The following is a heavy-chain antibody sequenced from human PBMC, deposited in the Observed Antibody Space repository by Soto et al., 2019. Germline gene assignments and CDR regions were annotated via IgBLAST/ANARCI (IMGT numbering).Heavy chain of an antibody. D-gene: IGHD2-2*01. CDR2: ISTYNGDT. V-gene: IGHV1-18*01. CDR1: GYTFPTFD. Sequence: ASVKVSCKASGYTFPTFDITWVRQAPGQGLEWMGWISTYNGDTNYAQKFEGRLTLTTDTSTSTAYMELNSLRDEDTAVYYCARESAALNWFDPWGQGTLVTVSS. CDR3: ARESAALNWFDP. J-gene: IGHJ5*02.